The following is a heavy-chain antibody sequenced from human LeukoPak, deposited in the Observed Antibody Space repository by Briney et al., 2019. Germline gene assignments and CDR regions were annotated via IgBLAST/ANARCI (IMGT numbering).Heavy chain of an antibody. D-gene: IGHD3-10*01. V-gene: IGHV3-30-3*01. CDR2: ISYDGSNK. Sequence: GGSLRLSCAASGFTFSSYAMHWVRQAPGKGLEWVAVISYDGSNKYYADSVKGRFTISRDNSKNTLYLQMNSLRAEDTAVYYCARDYLTLGGSGSYLASDYWGQGTLVTVSS. J-gene: IGHJ4*02. CDR1: GFTFSSYA. CDR3: ARDYLTLGGSGSYLASDY.